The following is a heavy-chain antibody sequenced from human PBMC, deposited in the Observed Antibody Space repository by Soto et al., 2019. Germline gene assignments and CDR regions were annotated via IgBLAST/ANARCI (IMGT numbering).Heavy chain of an antibody. V-gene: IGHV1-2*02. Sequence: QVQLVQSGAEVKKPGASVKVSCKAPRYIFTAYFMHWVRQAPGQGLEWMGWINPNNGATHYGLSFQGRVTMTRDTSISTSYMELSSLRSDDTAVYYFASHDPGARFDPWGQGTLVIVSS. D-gene: IGHD1-1*01. CDR1: RYIFTAYF. CDR2: INPNNGAT. J-gene: IGHJ5*02. CDR3: ASHDPGARFDP.